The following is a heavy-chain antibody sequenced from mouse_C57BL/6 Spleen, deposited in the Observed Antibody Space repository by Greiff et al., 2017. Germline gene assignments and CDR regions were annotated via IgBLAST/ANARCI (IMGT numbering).Heavy chain of an antibody. CDR1: GYAFSSSW. D-gene: IGHD2-13*01. CDR2: FYPGDGDT. V-gene: IGHV1-82*01. Sequence: QVQLQQSGPELVKPGASVKISCKASGYAFSSSWMNWVKQRPGKGLEWIGRFYPGDGDTNYNGKFKGKATLTADKSSSTAYLQLSSLTSEDSAVYYCARSCDFYYAMDYWGQGTTGTVSS. CDR3: ARSCDFYYAMDY. J-gene: IGHJ4*01.